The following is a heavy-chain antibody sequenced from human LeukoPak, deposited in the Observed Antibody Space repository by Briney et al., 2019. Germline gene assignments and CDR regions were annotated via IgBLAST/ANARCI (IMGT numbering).Heavy chain of an antibody. D-gene: IGHD3-22*01. J-gene: IGHJ4*02. Sequence: PGGSLRLSCAASGFTFSSYVMSWVRQAPGKGLEWVSAISGSGGSTYSADSVQGRFTISRDNSKSTLYLQINSLRAEDTAVYYCAKDLKPHHYDSSGYYFRYWGQGTLVTVSS. CDR1: GFTFSSYV. CDR2: ISGSGGST. V-gene: IGHV3-23*01. CDR3: AKDLKPHHYDSSGYYFRY.